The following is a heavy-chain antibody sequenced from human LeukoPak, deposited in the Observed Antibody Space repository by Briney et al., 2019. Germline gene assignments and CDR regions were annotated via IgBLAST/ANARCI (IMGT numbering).Heavy chain of an antibody. Sequence: GGALRLSCAASGFTFSSYWMSWVRQAPGKGLEWVANIKQDGSEKYYVDSVKGRFTISRDNAKNSLYLQMNSLRAEDTAVYYCARSANCGGDCYSNYWGQGTLVTVSS. CDR2: IKQDGSEK. D-gene: IGHD2-21*02. CDR3: ARSANCGGDCYSNY. J-gene: IGHJ4*02. V-gene: IGHV3-7*01. CDR1: GFTFSSYW.